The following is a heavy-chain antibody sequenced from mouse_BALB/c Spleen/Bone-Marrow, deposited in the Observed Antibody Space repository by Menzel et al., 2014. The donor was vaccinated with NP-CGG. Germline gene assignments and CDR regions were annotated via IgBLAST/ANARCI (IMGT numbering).Heavy chain of an antibody. D-gene: IGHD2-14*01. CDR1: GYSFTDYN. J-gene: IGHJ1*03. V-gene: IGHV1S135*01. CDR3: TRYYRYDYWYFDV. CDR2: IVPYNGDT. Sequence: VQLKQSGPELVKPGASVKVSCKASGYSFTDYNMYCVKQRHGRSLEWIGYIVPYNGDTTYNQKFKGKATLTVDKSSSTAFINRNSRTSEDSAVYYCTRYYRYDYWYFDVWGTGTTVTVSS.